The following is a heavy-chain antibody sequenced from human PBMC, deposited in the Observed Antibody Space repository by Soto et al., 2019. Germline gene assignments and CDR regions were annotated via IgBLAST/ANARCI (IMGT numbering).Heavy chain of an antibody. CDR2: IIPMFGTA. CDR3: ARASGRKFDNGGHNDYFDS. CDR1: GGTFSRFA. V-gene: IGHV1-69*13. D-gene: IGHD2-8*01. Sequence: SVKVSCKASGGTFSRFAISWVRQAPGQGLEWMGGIIPMFGTAKYAQKFQGRLTITADESTGTAYMELSSLRSEDTAVYYCARASGRKFDNGGHNDYFDSWGQGTLVTVSS. J-gene: IGHJ4*02.